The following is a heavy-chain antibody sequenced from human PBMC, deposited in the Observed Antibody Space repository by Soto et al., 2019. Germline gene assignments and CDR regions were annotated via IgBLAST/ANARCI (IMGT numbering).Heavy chain of an antibody. CDR3: ARGHQFGGNSDDGDI. J-gene: IGHJ3*02. CDR1: GGNFRSES. Sequence: QVQLVQSGAEVKKPGSSVKVSCKASGGNFRSESINWVRQAPGQGLEWMGGIIPFFGTSDYAQKFQGRLRITADESTSTAYMELSSLRSQDTAVYYCARGHQFGGNSDDGDIWGDGTMFTASP. CDR2: IIPFFGTS. D-gene: IGHD3-10*01. V-gene: IGHV1-69*12.